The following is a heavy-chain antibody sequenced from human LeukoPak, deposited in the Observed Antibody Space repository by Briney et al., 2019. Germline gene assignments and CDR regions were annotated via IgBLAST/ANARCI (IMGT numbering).Heavy chain of an antibody. V-gene: IGHV1-2*02. J-gene: IGHJ6*03. CDR3: ARDRGDGLYYYMDV. Sequence: ASVKVSCKASGYTLTGYYMHWVRQAPGQGLEWMGWINPNSGGTNYAQKFQGRVTMTRDTSISTAYMELSRLRSDDTAVYYCARDRGDGLYYYMDVWGKGTTVTVSS. D-gene: IGHD3-10*01. CDR2: INPNSGGT. CDR1: GYTLTGYY.